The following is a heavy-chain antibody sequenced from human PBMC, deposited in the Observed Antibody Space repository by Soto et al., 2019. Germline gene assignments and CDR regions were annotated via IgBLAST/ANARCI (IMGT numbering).Heavy chain of an antibody. CDR2: IWYDGSNK. CDR1: GFTFSSYG. V-gene: IGHV3-33*01. J-gene: IGHJ4*02. CDR3: ARDSIGGGVAVAVIDY. D-gene: IGHD6-19*01. Sequence: QVQLVESGGGVVQPGRSLRLSCAASGFTFSSYGMHWVRQAPGKGLEWVAVIWYDGSNKYYADSVKGRFTSSRDNSKNTLHLDMNSLRAEDMGVYYCARDSIGGGVAVAVIDYWGQGTLVTVSS.